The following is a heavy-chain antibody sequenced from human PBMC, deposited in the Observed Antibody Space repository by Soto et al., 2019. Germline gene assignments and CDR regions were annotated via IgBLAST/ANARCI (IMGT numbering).Heavy chain of an antibody. D-gene: IGHD3-10*01. V-gene: IGHV1-69*19. J-gene: IGHJ4*02. CDR2: VSPMFGAA. Sequence: QVQLVQSGAEMKKPGSSVKVSCQSSGGTFNTYAMNWVRQAPGQGPEWMGDVSPMFGAANYAPKFQGRVTAPADESPGTSSMQLRSLTSKHTALDFCAREVEVHTRAFVYWGQGTLVTVSS. CDR1: GGTFNTYA. CDR3: AREVEVHTRAFVY.